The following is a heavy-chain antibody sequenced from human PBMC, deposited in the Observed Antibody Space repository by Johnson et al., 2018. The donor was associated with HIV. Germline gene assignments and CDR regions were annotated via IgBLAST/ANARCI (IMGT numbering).Heavy chain of an antibody. D-gene: IGHD6-19*01. CDR3: AKVARYGGSGWVDAFDI. J-gene: IGHJ3*02. CDR1: GFTFDDYG. V-gene: IGHV3-30*02. Sequence: QMLLVESGGGLIQPGGSLRLSCAASGFTFDDYGMSWVRQAPGKGLEWVAFIRYDGSNKYYADSVKGRFTISRDNSKNTVFLQMNTLRADATAVYYCAKVARYGGSGWVDAFDIWGQGTMVTVS. CDR2: IRYDGSNK.